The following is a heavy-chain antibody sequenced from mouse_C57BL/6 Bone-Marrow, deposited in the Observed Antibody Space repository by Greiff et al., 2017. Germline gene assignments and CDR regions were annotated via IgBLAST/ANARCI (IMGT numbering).Heavy chain of an antibody. CDR1: GYTFTSYD. CDR3: ARVDYDGGSGDWYIDV. Sequence: QVQLQQSGPELVKPGASVKLSCKASGYTFTSYDINWVKQRPGQGLEWIGWIYPRDGSTKYNEKFKGKATLTVDTSSSTAYMELHSLTSEDSAVYFGARVDYDGGSGDWYIDVWGRGTTVTVSS. D-gene: IGHD1-1*01. J-gene: IGHJ1*03. CDR2: IYPRDGST. V-gene: IGHV1-85*01.